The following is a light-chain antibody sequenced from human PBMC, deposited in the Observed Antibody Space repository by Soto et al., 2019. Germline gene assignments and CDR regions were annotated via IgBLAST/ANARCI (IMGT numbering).Light chain of an antibody. CDR3: SSYTSSSTVL. Sequence: QSALTQPASVSGSPGQSITISCTGTSSDVGGYNYVSWYQQHPGKAPKLIIYEVNNRPSGVSNRFSGSKSGNTASLTISGLQAEDEADYYCSSYTSSSTVLFGGGTKLTVL. CDR1: SSDVGGYNY. J-gene: IGLJ2*01. V-gene: IGLV2-14*01. CDR2: EVN.